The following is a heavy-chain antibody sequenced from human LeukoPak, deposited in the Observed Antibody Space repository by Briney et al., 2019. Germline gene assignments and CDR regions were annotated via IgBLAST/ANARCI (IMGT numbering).Heavy chain of an antibody. J-gene: IGHJ4*02. D-gene: IGHD3-10*01. V-gene: IGHV1-2*02. CDR3: ARLPAGDGSGSYY. Sequence: ASVKVSCKASGYTFTGYYMHWVRQAPGQGLEWMGWINPNSGGTNYAQKFQGRVTMTRDTSISTAYMELSRLRSEDTAVYYCARLPAGDGSGSYYWGQGTLVTVPS. CDR1: GYTFTGYY. CDR2: INPNSGGT.